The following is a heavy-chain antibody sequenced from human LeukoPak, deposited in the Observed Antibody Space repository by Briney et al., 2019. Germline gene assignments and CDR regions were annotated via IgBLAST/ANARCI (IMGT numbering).Heavy chain of an antibody. Sequence: GGSLGLSCAASGFTVSSSYMSWVRQAPGKGLEWVSVIYSGGSTYYADSVKGRFTISRDNSKNTLYLQMNSLRAEDTAVYYCARKLIGLGSWYSSWGQGTLVTVSS. D-gene: IGHD6-13*01. CDR1: GFTVSSSY. CDR2: IYSGGST. V-gene: IGHV3-53*01. CDR3: ARKLIGLGSWYSS. J-gene: IGHJ4*02.